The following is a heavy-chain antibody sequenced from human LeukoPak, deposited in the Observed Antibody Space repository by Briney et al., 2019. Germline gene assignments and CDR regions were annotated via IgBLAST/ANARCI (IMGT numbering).Heavy chain of an antibody. Sequence: ASVKVSCKASGYTLTEYYIHWVRQAPGQGLEWMGFIIPDSGGTTYQQNFQGRVTMTRDTSISTFYMELSSLRPDDTAVYYCSAEDRYCTGANCGVFWGQGTLVTVSS. CDR3: SAEDRYCTGANCGVF. J-gene: IGHJ4*02. D-gene: IGHD2-8*02. CDR1: GYTLTEYY. CDR2: IIPDSGGT. V-gene: IGHV1-2*02.